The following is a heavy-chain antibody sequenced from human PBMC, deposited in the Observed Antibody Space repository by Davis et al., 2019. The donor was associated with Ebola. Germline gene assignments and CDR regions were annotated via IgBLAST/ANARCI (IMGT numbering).Heavy chain of an antibody. CDR3: AKDQIAAFYYFDY. J-gene: IGHJ4*02. V-gene: IGHV3-23*01. CDR2: ISGSGGST. Sequence: GESLKISCAASGFTFSSYAMSWVRQAPGKGLEWVSAISGSGGSTYYADSVKGRFTISRDNSKNTLYLQMNSLRAEDTAVYYCAKDQIAAFYYFDYWGQGTLVTVSS. CDR1: GFTFSSYA. D-gene: IGHD6-6*01.